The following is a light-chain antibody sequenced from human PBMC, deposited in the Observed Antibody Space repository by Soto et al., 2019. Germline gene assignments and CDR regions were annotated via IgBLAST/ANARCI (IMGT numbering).Light chain of an antibody. CDR2: KAS. J-gene: IGKJ1*01. CDR1: QSVSSW. V-gene: IGKV1-5*03. Sequence: DIQMTQSTSTLSASVGDRFSIACRSSQSVSSWLAWYKQRPGKAPKLLIYKASSLQSGVPSRFSGSGSGTEFTLTISSLQPDDFATYYCQQYNSYSTFGQGTKVDI. CDR3: QQYNSYST.